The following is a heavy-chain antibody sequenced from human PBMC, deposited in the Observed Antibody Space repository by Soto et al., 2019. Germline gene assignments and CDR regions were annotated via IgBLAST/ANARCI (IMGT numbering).Heavy chain of an antibody. Sequence: QLQLQESGPGLVKPSETLSLTCTVSGGSLSSSSYYWGWIRQPPGKGMEWIGSIYYSGSTYYNPSLKSRVTLSVDTSKNQCSLKLRSVTAAATAVYYCARQNTVTAYDFWGQGTLVTVSS. CDR3: ARQNTVTAYDF. V-gene: IGHV4-39*01. CDR1: GGSLSSSSYY. CDR2: IYYSGST. J-gene: IGHJ4*02. D-gene: IGHD4-17*01.